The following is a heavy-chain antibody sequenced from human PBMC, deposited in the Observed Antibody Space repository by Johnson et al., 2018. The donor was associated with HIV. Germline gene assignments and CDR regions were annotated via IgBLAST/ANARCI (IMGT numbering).Heavy chain of an antibody. CDR2: INWRGAST. CDR3: ACLVGTTGRNDGFDI. D-gene: IGHD1-26*01. V-gene: IGHV3-20*03. Sequence: VQLVESGGGLVQPGGSLRLSFAASVFTFSSYWMSWVRQAPGKGLEWVSGINWRGASTGYADSVKGRCTISRDNAKSSLYLRMISLRAEDTALYYCACLVGTTGRNDGFDIWGQGTMVTVSS. CDR1: VFTFSSYW. J-gene: IGHJ3*02.